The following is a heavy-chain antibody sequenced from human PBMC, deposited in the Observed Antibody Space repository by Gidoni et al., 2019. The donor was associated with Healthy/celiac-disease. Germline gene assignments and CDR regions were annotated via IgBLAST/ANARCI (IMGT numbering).Heavy chain of an antibody. D-gene: IGHD3-3*01. CDR3: ARPSLIYWGSPLYDFYAFDI. J-gene: IGHJ3*02. Sequence: QVQLVQSGAEVKKPGASVKVSCKASGYTFTSYGISWVRQAPGQGLEWMGWISAYNGNTNYAQKLQGRVTMTTDTSTSTAYMELRSLRSDDTAVYYCARPSLIYWGSPLYDFYAFDIWGQGTMVTVSS. CDR2: ISAYNGNT. CDR1: GYTFTSYG. V-gene: IGHV1-18*01.